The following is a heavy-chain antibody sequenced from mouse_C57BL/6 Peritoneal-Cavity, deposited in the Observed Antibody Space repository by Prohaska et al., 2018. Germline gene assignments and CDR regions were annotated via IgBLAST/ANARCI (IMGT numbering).Heavy chain of an antibody. D-gene: IGHD2-4*01. Sequence: QVQLQQPGAELVMPGASVKLSCTASGYTFTSYWMHWVKQRPGQGLEWIGEIDPSDSYTNYNQKFKVKATLTVDKSSSTAYVQLSSVTSEDSAVYYCASFDYGRVANWGQGTLVTVSA. V-gene: IGHV1-69*01. CDR2: IDPSDSYT. CDR3: ASFDYGRVAN. J-gene: IGHJ3*01. CDR1: GYTFTSYW.